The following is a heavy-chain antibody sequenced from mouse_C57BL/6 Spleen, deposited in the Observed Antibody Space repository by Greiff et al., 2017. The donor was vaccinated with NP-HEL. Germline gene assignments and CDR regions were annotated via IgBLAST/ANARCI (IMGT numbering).Heavy chain of an antibody. V-gene: IGHV1-59*01. CDR3: ARRMVTEDWYCDV. CDR1: GYTFTSYW. Sequence: QVQLQQPGAELVRPGTSVKLSCKASGYTFTSYWMHWVKQRPGQGLEWIGVIDPSDSYTNYNQKFKGKATLTVDTSSSTAYMQLSSLTSEDSAVYYCARRMVTEDWYCDVWGTGTTVTVSS. D-gene: IGHD2-2*01. J-gene: IGHJ1*03. CDR2: IDPSDSYT.